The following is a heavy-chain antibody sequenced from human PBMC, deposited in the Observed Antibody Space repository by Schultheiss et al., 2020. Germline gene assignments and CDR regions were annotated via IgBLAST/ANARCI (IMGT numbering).Heavy chain of an antibody. D-gene: IGHD3-16*01. CDR1: GFTFSSYA. CDR3: ATDGGKAWFDP. Sequence: GGSLRLSCAASGFTFSSYAVSWVRQAPGKGLEWVSAISGSGGSTYYADSVKGRFTISRDNAKNSLYLQMNSLRAEDTAVYYCATDGGKAWFDPWGQGTLVTVSS. CDR2: ISGSGGST. V-gene: IGHV3-23*01. J-gene: IGHJ5*02.